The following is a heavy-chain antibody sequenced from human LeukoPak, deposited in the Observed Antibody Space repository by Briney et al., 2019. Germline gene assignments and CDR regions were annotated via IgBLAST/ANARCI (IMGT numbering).Heavy chain of an antibody. CDR1: GFTFDDYA. CDR2: ISWNSGSI. Sequence: GGSLRLSCAASGFTFDDYAMHWVRQAPGKGLEWVSGISWNSGSIGYADSVKGRFTISRDNARNSLYLQMNSLRAEDTALYYCARGDILTGSYFDYWGQGTLVTVSS. V-gene: IGHV3-9*01. J-gene: IGHJ4*02. D-gene: IGHD3-9*01. CDR3: ARGDILTGSYFDY.